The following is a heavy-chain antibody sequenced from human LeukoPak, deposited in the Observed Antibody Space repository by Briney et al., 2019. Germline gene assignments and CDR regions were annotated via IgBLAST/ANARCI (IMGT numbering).Heavy chain of an antibody. CDR3: ARDRGLYYDYVWGSYRYTEVPDFYY. J-gene: IGHJ4*02. CDR1: GFTFSDYY. D-gene: IGHD3-16*02. CDR2: ISSSGSTI. V-gene: IGHV3-11*01. Sequence: PGGSLRLSCAASGFTFSDYYMSWIRQAPGKGLEWVSYISSSGSTIYYADSVKGRFTISRDNAKNLLYLQMNSLRAEDTAVYYCARDRGLYYDYVWGSYRYTEVPDFYYWGQGTLVTVSS.